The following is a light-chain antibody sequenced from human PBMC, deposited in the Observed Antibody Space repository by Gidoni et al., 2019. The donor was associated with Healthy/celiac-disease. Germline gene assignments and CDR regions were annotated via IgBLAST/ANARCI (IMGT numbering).Light chain of an antibody. CDR1: QSVSSY. Sequence: VVLPQSPATLSLSPGERATLSCRASQSVSSYLAWYQQKPGQAPRLLIYDASNRATGIPARFSGSGSGTDFTLTISRLEPEDFAIYFCHQRNIWSPDTFGQXTKLEIK. V-gene: IGKV3-11*01. J-gene: IGKJ2*01. CDR2: DAS. CDR3: HQRNIWSPDT.